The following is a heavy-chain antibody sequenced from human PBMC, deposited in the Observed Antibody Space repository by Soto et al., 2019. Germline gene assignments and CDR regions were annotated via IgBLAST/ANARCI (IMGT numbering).Heavy chain of an antibody. CDR1: GYSFAGYW. CDR3: ARQGATADTVPLIWFDS. CDR2: IYPDNSDT. Sequence: GESLKISCKGSGYSFAGYWIAWVRQLPGKGLEWMGIIYPDNSDTRYSRSFQGQVTISADKSISTAYLQWSSLKASDTAIYYCARQGATADTVPLIWFDSSGQGTLVTVSS. D-gene: IGHD6-13*01. J-gene: IGHJ5*01. V-gene: IGHV5-51*01.